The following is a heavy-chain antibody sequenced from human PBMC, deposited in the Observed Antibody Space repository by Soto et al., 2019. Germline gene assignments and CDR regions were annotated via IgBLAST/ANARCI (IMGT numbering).Heavy chain of an antibody. V-gene: IGHV3-15*07. CDR3: TTNTWLGYCGGDSCYGIDD. Sequence: EVQLLESGGGLVKPGGSLRLSCATSGFGFVGAWMNWVRQAPGKGLEWVGRIKSKINGGTTDYATPVKGRFTISRDDSKNTLYLQMNSLRNEDTAVYYCTTNTWLGYCGGDSCYGIDDWGRGALVTVSS. CDR1: GFGFVGAW. J-gene: IGHJ4*02. CDR2: IKSKINGGTT. D-gene: IGHD2-15*01.